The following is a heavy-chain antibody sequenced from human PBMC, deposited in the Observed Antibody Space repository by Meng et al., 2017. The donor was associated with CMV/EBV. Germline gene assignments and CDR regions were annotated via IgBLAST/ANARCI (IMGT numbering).Heavy chain of an antibody. Sequence: CAASGFTFSSYAMSWVRQAPGKGLEWVSAISGSGGSTYYADSVKGRFTISRDNSKNTLYLQMNSLRAEDTAVYYCAKVSSSPYYFDYWGQGTLVTVSS. J-gene: IGHJ4*02. CDR1: GFTFSSYA. V-gene: IGHV3-23*01. CDR3: AKVSSSPYYFDY. D-gene: IGHD6-6*01. CDR2: ISGSGGST.